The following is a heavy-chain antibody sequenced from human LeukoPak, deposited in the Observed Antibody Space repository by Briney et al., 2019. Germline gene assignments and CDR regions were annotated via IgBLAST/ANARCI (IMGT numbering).Heavy chain of an antibody. CDR3: ARAASHILTGYFV. CDR2: INSDGSST. D-gene: IGHD3-9*01. CDR1: GFTLSSYE. J-gene: IGHJ4*02. Sequence: PGGSLRLSCTASGFTLSSYEMSWIRQAPGKGLVWVSRINSDGSSTSYADSVKGRFTISRDNAKNTLYLQMNSLRAEDTAVYYCARAASHILTGYFVWGQGTLVTVSS. V-gene: IGHV3-74*01.